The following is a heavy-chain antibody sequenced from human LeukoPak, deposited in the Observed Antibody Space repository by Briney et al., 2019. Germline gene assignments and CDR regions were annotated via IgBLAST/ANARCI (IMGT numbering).Heavy chain of an antibody. V-gene: IGHV5-51*01. CDR1: GSSFTSYW. J-gene: IGHJ6*03. CDR3: ARHEIVVVPAATHYYYYYYMDV. CDR2: IYPGDSDT. D-gene: IGHD2-2*01. Sequence: GESLKISCKGSGSSFTSYWIGWVRQMPGKGLEWMGIIYPGDSDTRYSPSFQGQVTISADKSISTAYLQWSSLKASDTAMYYCARHEIVVVPAATHYYYYYYMDVWGKGTTVTVSS.